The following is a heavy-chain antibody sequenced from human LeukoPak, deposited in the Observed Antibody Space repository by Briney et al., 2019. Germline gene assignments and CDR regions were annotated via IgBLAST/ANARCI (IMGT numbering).Heavy chain of an antibody. Sequence: PSETLPLTCTVSGGSISSGDYYWSWIRQPAGKGLEWIGRIYISGGTNCNPSLKSRVTISVDTSKNQFSLKLTSVTAADTAVYYCARTYSSDYYYFDYWGQGTLVTVSS. CDR2: IYISGGT. J-gene: IGHJ4*02. CDR3: ARTYSSDYYYFDY. CDR1: GGSISSGDYY. D-gene: IGHD6-19*01. V-gene: IGHV4-61*02.